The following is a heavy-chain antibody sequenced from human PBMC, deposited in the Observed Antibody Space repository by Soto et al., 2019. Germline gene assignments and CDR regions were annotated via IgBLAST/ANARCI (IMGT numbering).Heavy chain of an antibody. CDR3: ARGSPYYDSCGYYHAPYSNGMPF. J-gene: IGHJ6*02. CDR2: ICYSGST. CDR1: GGTISRYY. V-gene: IGHV4-59*01. Sequence: PEKLCDTYTVSGGTISRYYWRWSRQPPGKGLEWIGYICYSGSTNNNPPLKSRVTISVDTSKNQFSLKLSSVTAADTAVYYCARGSPYYDSCGYYHAPYSNGMPFWALSTTLPVS. D-gene: IGHD3-22*01.